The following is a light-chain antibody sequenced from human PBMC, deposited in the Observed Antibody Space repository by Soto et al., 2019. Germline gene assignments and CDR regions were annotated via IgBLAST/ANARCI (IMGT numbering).Light chain of an antibody. CDR3: QQFNSYPIT. V-gene: IGKV1-9*01. CDR2: TAS. CDR1: QAISYY. Sequence: HCQSFMTASFGARATTTCRARQAISYYLAWYQQKPGKAPKLLIYTASTWQSGVPSRFSGNGSGTEFTLTISSLQPEDFATYYCQQFNSYPITFGQGTRLAIK. J-gene: IGKJ5*01.